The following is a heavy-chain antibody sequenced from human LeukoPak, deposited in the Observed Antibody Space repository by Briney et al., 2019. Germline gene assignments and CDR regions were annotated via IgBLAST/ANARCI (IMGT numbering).Heavy chain of an antibody. D-gene: IGHD5-24*01. CDR3: ASTIPDGWSRL. CDR1: GFIFSSSGI. V-gene: IGHV4-39*07. CDR2: IYYSGST. J-gene: IGHJ4*02. Sequence: GSLRLSCAASGFIFSSSGIHWVRQPPGKGLEWIGSIYYSGSTYYNPSLKSRVTISVDTSKNQFSLKLSSVTAADTAVYYCASTIPDGWSRLWGQGTLVTVSS.